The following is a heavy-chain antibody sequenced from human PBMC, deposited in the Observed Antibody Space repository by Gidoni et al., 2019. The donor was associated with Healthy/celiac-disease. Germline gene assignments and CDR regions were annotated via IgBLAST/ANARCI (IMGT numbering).Heavy chain of an antibody. V-gene: IGHV1-2*04. CDR3: ARGGLPRGGRDGSRGDYYYMDV. Sequence: QVQLVQSGAEVKKPGASVKVSCKASGYTFTGYYMPWVRQAPGQGLEWMGWINPNSGGTNYAQKFQGWVTMTRDTSISTAYMELSRLRSDDTAVYYCARGGLPRGGRDGSRGDYYYMDVWGKGTTVTVSS. J-gene: IGHJ6*03. CDR2: INPNSGGT. D-gene: IGHD2-15*01. CDR1: GYTFTGYY.